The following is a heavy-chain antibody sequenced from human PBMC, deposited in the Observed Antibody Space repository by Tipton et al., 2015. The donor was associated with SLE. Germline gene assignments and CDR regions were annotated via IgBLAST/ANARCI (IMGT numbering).Heavy chain of an antibody. CDR1: SFSISRDYY. V-gene: IGHV4-38-2*01. CDR3: VRQDYDILTGYFDY. D-gene: IGHD3-9*01. CDR2: IYHSGST. J-gene: IGHJ4*02. Sequence: TLSLTCAVSSFSISRDYYWGWVRQSPGKGLEWLGSIYHSGSTYYNPSLKSRVTISVDTSQNQFSLKLTSMTAADTAVYYCVRQDYDILTGYFDYWGQGTLVTVSS.